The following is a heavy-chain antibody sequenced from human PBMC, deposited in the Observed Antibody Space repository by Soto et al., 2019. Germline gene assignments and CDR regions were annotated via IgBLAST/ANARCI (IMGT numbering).Heavy chain of an antibody. CDR1: GYSFTSYW. D-gene: IGHD2-15*01. V-gene: IGHV5-51*01. CDR3: ARGIGYCSGGSCPFDY. J-gene: IGHJ4*02. Sequence: PGESLKISCKGSGYSFTSYWIGWVRQMPGKGLEWMGIIYPGDSDTRYSPSFQGQVTISADKSISTAYLQRSSLKASDTAMYYCARGIGYCSGGSCPFDYWGQGTLVTVSS. CDR2: IYPGDSDT.